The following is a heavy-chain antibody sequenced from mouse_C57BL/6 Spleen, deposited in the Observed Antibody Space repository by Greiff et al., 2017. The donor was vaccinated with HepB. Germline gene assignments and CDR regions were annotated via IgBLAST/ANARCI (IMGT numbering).Heavy chain of an antibody. D-gene: IGHD2-3*01. V-gene: IGHV1-59*01. CDR2: IDPSDSYT. CDR3: AREGVGGYYYFDY. Sequence: QVQLQQPGAELVRPGTSVKLSCKASGYTFTSYWMHWVKQRPGQGLEWIGVIDPSDSYTNYNQKFKGKATLTVDTSSSTAYMQLSSLTSEDSAVYYCAREGVGGYYYFDYWGQGTTLTVSS. J-gene: IGHJ2*01. CDR1: GYTFTSYW.